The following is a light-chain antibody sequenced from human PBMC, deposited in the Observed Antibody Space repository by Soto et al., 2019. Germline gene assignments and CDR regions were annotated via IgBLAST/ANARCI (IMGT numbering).Light chain of an antibody. J-gene: IGLJ3*02. CDR1: TRDVGSYNF. Sequence: QSVLTQPASVSGSPGQSITIACTGTTRDVGSYNFVSWYQQRPGEAPKLIISEVRNRPSGISYRFTGSKSGNTASLTISGLQAEDEADYYCSSYTTTCTLVFGGGTTLTVL. CDR3: SSYTTTCTLV. V-gene: IGLV2-14*01. CDR2: EVR.